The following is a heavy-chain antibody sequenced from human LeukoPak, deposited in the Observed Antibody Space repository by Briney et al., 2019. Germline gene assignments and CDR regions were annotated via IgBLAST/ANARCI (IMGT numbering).Heavy chain of an antibody. J-gene: IGHJ1*01. V-gene: IGHV3-7*01. D-gene: IGHD1-26*01. CDR2: IKQDGSEK. CDR1: GFTFSTDW. CDR3: SRIGIEDYYTSH. Sequence: GESLSLNCAASGFTFSTDWLSWVRQAPGQGLEWVANIKQDGSEKYYVHSVKGRFTISRDNAKNSLYLQMNSLRAEDTAVYDCSRIGIEDYYTSHGGQ.